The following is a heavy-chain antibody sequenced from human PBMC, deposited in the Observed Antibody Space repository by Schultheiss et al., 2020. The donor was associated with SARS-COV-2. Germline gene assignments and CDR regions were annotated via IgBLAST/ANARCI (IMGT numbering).Heavy chain of an antibody. Sequence: SETLSLTCTVSGGSISSYYWSWIRQPPGKGLEWIGYIYYIGSTNYNPSLKSRVTISVDTSKNQFCLKLSSVTAADTTVYYCARVGYCSGGSCYGVGYWGQGTLVTVAS. V-gene: IGHV4-59*12. CDR2: IYYIGST. CDR1: GGSISSYY. J-gene: IGHJ4*02. CDR3: ARVGYCSGGSCYGVGY. D-gene: IGHD2-15*01.